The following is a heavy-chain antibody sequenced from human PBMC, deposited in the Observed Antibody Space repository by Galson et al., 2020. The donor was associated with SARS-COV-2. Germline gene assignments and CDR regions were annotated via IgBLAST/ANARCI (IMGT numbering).Heavy chain of an antibody. D-gene: IGHD5-12*01. CDR1: GGSIRNNIYY. CDR3: ASELGDIVATIPFDY. Sequence: ASETLSLTCTVSGGSIRNNIYYWAWIRQPPGKGLEWIGPVYYSGSTYYNPSLKSRVTISVDTSKNQFSLNLTSVTAADTAVYYCASELGDIVATIPFDYWGQGTLVTVSS. V-gene: IGHV4-39*07. CDR2: VYYSGST. J-gene: IGHJ4*02.